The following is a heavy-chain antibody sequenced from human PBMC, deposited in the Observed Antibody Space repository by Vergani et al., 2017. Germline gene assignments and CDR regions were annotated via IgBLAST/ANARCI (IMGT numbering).Heavy chain of an antibody. CDR2: ISSSSSYI. D-gene: IGHD3-3*01. Sequence: EVQLVESGGGLVQPGGSLRLSCAASGFTFSSYEMNWVRQAPGKGLEWVSSISSSSSYIYYADSVKGRFTISRDNAKNSLYLQMNSLRAEDTAVYYCARGEVTIFGVVTHWGQGTLVTVSS. CDR3: ARGEVTIFGVVTH. CDR1: GFTFSSYE. J-gene: IGHJ4*02. V-gene: IGHV3-48*03.